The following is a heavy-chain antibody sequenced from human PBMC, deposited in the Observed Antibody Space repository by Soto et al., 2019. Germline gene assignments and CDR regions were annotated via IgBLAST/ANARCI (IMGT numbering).Heavy chain of an antibody. J-gene: IGHJ4*02. V-gene: IGHV5-51*01. CDR1: GYSFADSW. D-gene: IGHD2-15*01. CDR2: IYPGYSDI. Sequence: PGESLKISCQGSGYSFADSWIGWVRQVPGRGLEWGGIIYPGYSDIRYRASFQGRVTISADKSVNTAYLQWSSLRASETAIYYCARPPGSGPLFANWGQGTPVTVSS. CDR3: ARPPGSGPLFAN.